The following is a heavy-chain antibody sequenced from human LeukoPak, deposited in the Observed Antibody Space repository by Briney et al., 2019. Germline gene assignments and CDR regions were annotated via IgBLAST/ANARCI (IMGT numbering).Heavy chain of an antibody. CDR1: GGSISSSSYY. D-gene: IGHD3-22*01. V-gene: IGHV4-39*07. J-gene: IGHJ4*02. Sequence: SETLSLTCTVSGGSISSSSYYWGWIRQPPGKGLEWIGSIYYSGSTYYNPSLKSRVTISVDTSKNQFSLKLSSVTAADTAVYYCAIITSREYDSSGFDYWGQGTLVTVSS. CDR2: IYYSGST. CDR3: AIITSREYDSSGFDY.